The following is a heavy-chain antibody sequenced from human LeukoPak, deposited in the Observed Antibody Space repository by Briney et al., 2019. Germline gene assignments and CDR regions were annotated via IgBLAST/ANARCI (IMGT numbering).Heavy chain of an antibody. CDR3: ARGYCSSTSCYGGAFDI. D-gene: IGHD2-2*01. V-gene: IGHV3-30*03. CDR2: ISYDGSNK. CDR1: GFTFSSYG. Sequence: PGGSLRLSCAASGFTFSSYGMHWVRQAPGKGLEWVAVISYDGSNKYYADSVKGRFTISRDNSKNTLYLQMNSLRAEDTAVYYCARGYCSSTSCYGGAFDIWGQGTMVTVSS. J-gene: IGHJ3*02.